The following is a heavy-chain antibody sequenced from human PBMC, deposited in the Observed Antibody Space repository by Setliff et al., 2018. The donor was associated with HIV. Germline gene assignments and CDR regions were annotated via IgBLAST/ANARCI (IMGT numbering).Heavy chain of an antibody. J-gene: IGHJ3*02. Sequence: ASVKVSCKTSDYTFTNYGIYWVRQAHGQGLEWMGWISNYNENTNYAQKFHGRVTMTKDTSTRTAYMEMRGLTYDATAVYYCARASGGNSVENGFDIWGQGTMVTVSS. CDR2: ISNYNENT. CDR1: DYTFTNYG. CDR3: ARASGGNSVENGFDI. D-gene: IGHD1-26*01. V-gene: IGHV1-18*01.